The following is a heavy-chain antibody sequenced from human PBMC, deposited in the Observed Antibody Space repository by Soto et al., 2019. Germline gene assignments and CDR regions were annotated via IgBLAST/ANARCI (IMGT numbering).Heavy chain of an antibody. J-gene: IGHJ4*02. V-gene: IGHV3-30*18. D-gene: IGHD3-9*01. CDR2: ISYDGSNK. Sequence: GGSLRLSCAASGFTFSSYGMHWVRQAPGKGLEWVAVISYDGSNKYYADSVKGRFTISRDNSKNTLYLQMDSLRAEDTAVYYCAKSSDILTGPDYWGQGTLVTVSS. CDR1: GFTFSSYG. CDR3: AKSSDILTGPDY.